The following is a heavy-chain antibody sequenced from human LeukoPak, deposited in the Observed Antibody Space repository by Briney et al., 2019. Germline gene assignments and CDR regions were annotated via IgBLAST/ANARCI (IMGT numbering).Heavy chain of an antibody. CDR1: GGSFSGYY. V-gene: IGHV4-34*01. CDR2: INHSGST. D-gene: IGHD6-19*01. Sequence: SETLSLTXAVYGGSFSGYYWSWIRQPPGKGLEWIGEINHSGSTNYNPSLKSRVTISVDTSKNQFSLKLSSVTAADTAVYYCARVITVAYYMDVWGKGTTVTVSS. CDR3: ARVITVAYYMDV. J-gene: IGHJ6*03.